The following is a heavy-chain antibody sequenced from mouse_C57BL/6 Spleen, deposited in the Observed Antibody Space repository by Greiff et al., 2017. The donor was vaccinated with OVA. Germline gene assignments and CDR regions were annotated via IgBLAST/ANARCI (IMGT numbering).Heavy chain of an antibody. CDR2: IDPSDSET. CDR1: GYTFTSYW. J-gene: IGHJ4*01. V-gene: IGHV1-52*01. CDR3: ARGDGYAMDY. Sequence: VQLQQSGAELVRPGSSVKLSCKASGYTFTSYWMHWVKQRPIQGLEWIGNIDPSDSETHYNQKFKDKATLTVDKSSSTAYMQLSSLTSEDSAVYYCARGDGYAMDYWGQGTSVTVSS.